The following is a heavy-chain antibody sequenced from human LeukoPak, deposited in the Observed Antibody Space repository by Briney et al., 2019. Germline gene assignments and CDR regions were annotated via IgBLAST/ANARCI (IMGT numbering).Heavy chain of an antibody. CDR3: ARGYCSSTSCFFDY. CDR1: GFTFSSYA. D-gene: IGHD2-2*01. J-gene: IGHJ4*02. V-gene: IGHV3-30-3*01. CDR2: ISYDGSNK. Sequence: GGSLRLSCAASGFTFSSYAMHWVRQAPGKGLEWVAVISYDGSNKYYADSVKGRFTISRDNSKNTLYLQMNSLRAEDTAVYYCARGYCSSTSCFFDYWGQGTLVTASS.